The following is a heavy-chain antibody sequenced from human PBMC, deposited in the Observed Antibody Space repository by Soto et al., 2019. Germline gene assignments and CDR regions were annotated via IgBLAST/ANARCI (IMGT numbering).Heavy chain of an antibody. J-gene: IGHJ5*02. V-gene: IGHV3-21*01. CDR3: ARDLSYNWNDVGQHWFDP. D-gene: IGHD1-20*01. Sequence: GGSLRLSCAASGFTFSSYSMNWVRQAPGKGLEWVSSISSSSSYIYYADSVKGRFTISRDNAKNSLYLQMNSLRAEDTAVYYCARDLSYNWNDVGQHWFDPWGQGTLVTVSS. CDR2: ISSSSSYI. CDR1: GFTFSSYS.